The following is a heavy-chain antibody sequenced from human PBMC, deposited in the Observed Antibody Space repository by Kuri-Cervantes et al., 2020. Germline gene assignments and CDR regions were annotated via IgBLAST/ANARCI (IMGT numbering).Heavy chain of an antibody. Sequence: LSLTCAASGFTFSVYAIHWVRQAPGKGLEWVAVISYDGSNKYYADSVKGRFTISRDNSKNTLYLQMNSLKTEDTAVYYCTTSYLLTRDYYYYMDVWGKGTTVTVSS. CDR3: TTSYLLTRDYYYYMDV. J-gene: IGHJ6*03. D-gene: IGHD1-14*01. CDR1: GFTFSVYA. CDR2: ISYDGSNK. V-gene: IGHV3-30-3*01.